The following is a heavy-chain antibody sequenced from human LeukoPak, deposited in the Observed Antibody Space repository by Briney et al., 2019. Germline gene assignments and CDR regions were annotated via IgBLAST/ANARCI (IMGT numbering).Heavy chain of an antibody. D-gene: IGHD1-26*01. CDR1: RFTISSYE. V-gene: IGHV3-48*03. CDR2: ISSSAANI. Sequence: GGSLRLSCAAARFTISSYEMNWFRQAPGKGLEWLSYISSSAANIKYADSVKGRFTNSRDNAKNSLYLQMNSLRAEDSAVYYCARKTVGAKNWFDPWGQGTLVTVSS. J-gene: IGHJ5*02. CDR3: ARKTVGAKNWFDP.